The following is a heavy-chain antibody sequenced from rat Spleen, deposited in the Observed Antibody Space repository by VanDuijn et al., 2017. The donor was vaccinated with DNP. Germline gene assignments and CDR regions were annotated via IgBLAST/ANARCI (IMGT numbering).Heavy chain of an antibody. V-gene: IGHV5-22*01. D-gene: IGHD4-3*01. Sequence: EVQLVESGGDLVQPGRSLKLFCAASGFTFCDYYMAWIRQAPTKGLEWVAYIRYDGGSTKYGDSVKGRFTISRDNAKNTLYLQMNSLRSEDMATYYCARWNSGHFDYWGQGVMVPVSS. J-gene: IGHJ2*01. CDR1: GFTFCDYY. CDR2: IRYDGGST. CDR3: ARWNSGHFDY.